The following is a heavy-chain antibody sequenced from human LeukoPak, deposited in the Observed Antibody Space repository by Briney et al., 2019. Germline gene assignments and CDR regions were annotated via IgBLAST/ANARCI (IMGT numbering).Heavy chain of an antibody. CDR1: GYTFTDYY. CDR3: ARVSSEPMGATDY. J-gene: IGHJ4*02. CDR2: INPNSGGT. V-gene: IGHV1-2*02. Sequence: VSCKASGYTFTDYYIHWVRQAPGQGGEWMGWINPNSGGTNYAEKFQGRVTMTRGTSISTAYMELSRLRSDDTAVYYCARVSSEPMGATDYWGQGTLVTVSS. D-gene: IGHD1-14*01.